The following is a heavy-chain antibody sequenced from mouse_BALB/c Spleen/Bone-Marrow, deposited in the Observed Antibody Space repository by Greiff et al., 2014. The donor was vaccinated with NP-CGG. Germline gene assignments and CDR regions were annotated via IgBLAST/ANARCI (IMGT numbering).Heavy chain of an antibody. CDR1: GYSFTGYF. CDR2: INPYNGDT. D-gene: IGHD1-1*01. CDR3: ARSGYYGSSYFDY. Sequence: QLQQPGPELVKPGASVKISCKASGYSFTGYFMNWVMQSHGKSLEWIGRINPYNGDTFYNQKFKGKATLTVDKSSSTAHMELRSLASEDSAVYYCARSGYYGSSYFDYWGQGTTLTVSS. V-gene: IGHV1-20*02. J-gene: IGHJ2*01.